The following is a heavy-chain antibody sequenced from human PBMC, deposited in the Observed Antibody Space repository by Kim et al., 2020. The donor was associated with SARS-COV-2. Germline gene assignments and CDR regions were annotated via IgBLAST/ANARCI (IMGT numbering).Heavy chain of an antibody. D-gene: IGHD3-22*01. V-gene: IGHV3-33*06. CDR3: AKGDYYDSSGFPLY. Sequence: ADSVKGRFTISRDNSKNTLYLQMNSLRAEDTAVYYCAKGDYYDSSGFPLYWGQGTLVTVSS. J-gene: IGHJ4*02.